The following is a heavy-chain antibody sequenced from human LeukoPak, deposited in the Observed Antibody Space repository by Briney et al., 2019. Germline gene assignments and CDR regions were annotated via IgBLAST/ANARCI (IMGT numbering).Heavy chain of an antibody. J-gene: IGHJ4*02. CDR2: IKNDGSST. CDR1: GFTFSSYW. Sequence: GGSLRLSCAASGFTFSSYWMHWVRQAPGKGLLWVSRIKNDGSSTTYADSVKGRFTISRDNAKNTLYLQMNSLRAEDTAVYYCARDTLSSPDYWGQGTLVTVSS. CDR3: ARDTLSSPDY. D-gene: IGHD6-19*01. V-gene: IGHV3-74*01.